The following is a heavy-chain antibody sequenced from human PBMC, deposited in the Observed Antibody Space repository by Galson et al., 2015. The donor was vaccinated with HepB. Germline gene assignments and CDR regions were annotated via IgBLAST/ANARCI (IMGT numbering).Heavy chain of an antibody. Sequence: SLRLSCAASGFTVSSNYMSWVRQAPGKGLEWVSVIYSGGSTYYADSVKGRFTISRDNSKNTLYLQMNSLRAEDTAVYYCARDRLGDDVYYYYGMDVWGQGTTVTVSS. CDR2: IYSGGST. D-gene: IGHD4-17*01. CDR3: ARDRLGDDVYYYYGMDV. J-gene: IGHJ6*02. CDR1: GFTVSSNY. V-gene: IGHV3-66*02.